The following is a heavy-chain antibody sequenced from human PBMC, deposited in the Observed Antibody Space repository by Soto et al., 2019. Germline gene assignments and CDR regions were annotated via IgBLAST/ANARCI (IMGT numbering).Heavy chain of an antibody. CDR3: AKVEQPPTYYYYGMDV. Sequence: EVQLLESGGGLVQPGGSLRLSCAASGFTFSSYAMSWVRQAPWKGLEWVSAISGSGGSTYYADSVKGRFTISRDNSKNTLYLQMNSLRAEDTAVYYCAKVEQPPTYYYYGMDVWGQGTTVTVSS. J-gene: IGHJ6*02. CDR2: ISGSGGST. D-gene: IGHD1-1*01. CDR1: GFTFSSYA. V-gene: IGHV3-23*01.